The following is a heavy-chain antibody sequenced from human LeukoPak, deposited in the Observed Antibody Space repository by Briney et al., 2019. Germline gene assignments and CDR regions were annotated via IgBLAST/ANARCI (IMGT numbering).Heavy chain of an antibody. CDR3: ARWWLLLNAFDI. CDR1: GGSISSSSYY. D-gene: IGHD3-22*01. J-gene: IGHJ3*02. Sequence: PSETLSLTCTVSGGSISSSSYYWGWIRQPPGKGLEWIGSIYYSGSTYYNPSLKSRVTISVDTSKNQFSLKLSSVTAADTAVYYCARWWLLLNAFDIWGQGTMVTVSS. CDR2: IYYSGST. V-gene: IGHV4-39*07.